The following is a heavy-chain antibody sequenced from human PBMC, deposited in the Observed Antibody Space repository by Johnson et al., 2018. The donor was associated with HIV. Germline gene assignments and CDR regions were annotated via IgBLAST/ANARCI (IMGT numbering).Heavy chain of an antibody. CDR2: ISWNSGSI. J-gene: IGHJ3*02. Sequence: VQLVESGGGVVQPGRPLRLSCAASGFTFDDYAMHWVRQAPGKGLEWVSGISWNSGSIGYADSVKGRFTISRDNAKNSLYLQMTSLRAEDTAVYYCARGLRWSSGLDGYAFDIWGQGTMVTVSS. D-gene: IGHD6-19*01. CDR3: ARGLRWSSGLDGYAFDI. V-gene: IGHV3-9*01. CDR1: GFTFDDYA.